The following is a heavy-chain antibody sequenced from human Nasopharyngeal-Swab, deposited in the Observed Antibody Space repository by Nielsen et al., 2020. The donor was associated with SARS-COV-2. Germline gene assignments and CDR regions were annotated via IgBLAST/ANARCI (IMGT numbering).Heavy chain of an antibody. CDR2: SYYSGST. Sequence: WIRQPPGKGLEWIGYSYYSGSTNYNPSLKSRVTISVDTSKNQFSLKLSSVTAADTAVYYCARLIRVRIAARMTDVFYFDYWGQGTLVTVSS. J-gene: IGHJ4*02. V-gene: IGHV4-59*01. CDR3: ARLIRVRIAARMTDVFYFDY. D-gene: IGHD6-6*01.